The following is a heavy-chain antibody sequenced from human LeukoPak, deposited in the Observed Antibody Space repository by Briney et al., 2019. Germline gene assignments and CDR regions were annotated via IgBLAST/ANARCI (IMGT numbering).Heavy chain of an antibody. CDR1: GFTFSSYE. Sequence: GGSLRLSCAASGFTFSSYEMKWVRQAPGKGLEWVSYISSSGSTIYYADSVKGRFTISRDNAKNSLYLQMNSLRAEDTAVYYCARRANLYYYYYGMDVWGQGTTVTVPS. CDR3: ARRANLYYYYYGMDV. V-gene: IGHV3-48*03. J-gene: IGHJ6*02. CDR2: ISSSGSTI. D-gene: IGHD2-8*01.